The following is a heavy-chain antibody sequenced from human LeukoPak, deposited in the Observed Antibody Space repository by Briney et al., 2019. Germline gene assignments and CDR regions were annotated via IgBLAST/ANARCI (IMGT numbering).Heavy chain of an antibody. CDR2: ISGSGGST. D-gene: IGHD2-21*02. V-gene: IGHV3-23*01. J-gene: IGHJ4*02. CDR3: AKDRHVVTAIPLDY. CDR1: GFTFGSYA. Sequence: QPGGSLRLSCAASGFTFGSYAMSWVRQAPGKGLEWVSAISGSGGSTYYADSVKGRFTISRDNSKNTLYLQMNSLRAEDTAVYYCAKDRHVVTAIPLDYWGQGTLVTVSS.